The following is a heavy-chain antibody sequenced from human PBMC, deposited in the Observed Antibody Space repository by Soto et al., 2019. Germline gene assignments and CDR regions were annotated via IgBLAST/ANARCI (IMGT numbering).Heavy chain of an antibody. CDR1: GGTFSSYA. J-gene: IGHJ4*02. V-gene: IGHV1-69*01. D-gene: IGHD7-27*01. CDR2: IIPIFGTA. Sequence: QVQLVQSGAEVKKPGSSVKVSCKASGGTFSSYAISWVRQAAGQGLEWMGGIIPIFGTANYAQKFQCRVTITADESTSTDYMELSSLRSEDTAVYYCARSSRPLGYFDYWGQGTLVTVSS. CDR3: ARSSRPLGYFDY.